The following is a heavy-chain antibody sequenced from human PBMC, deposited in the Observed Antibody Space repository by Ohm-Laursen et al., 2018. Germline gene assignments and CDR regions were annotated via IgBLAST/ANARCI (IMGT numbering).Heavy chain of an antibody. CDR3: ARGGTQLVTATSFDY. D-gene: IGHD2-21*02. Sequence: SDTLSLTCRVSGGAISRYYWNWIRQFPGKGLEWIGHIYHSGSTNYNPSLKTRVTISVDTSKNQFSLKLNSLSAADTAIYFCARGGTQLVTATSFDYWGQGALVTVSS. CDR1: GGAISRYY. CDR2: IYHSGST. J-gene: IGHJ4*02. V-gene: IGHV4-59*07.